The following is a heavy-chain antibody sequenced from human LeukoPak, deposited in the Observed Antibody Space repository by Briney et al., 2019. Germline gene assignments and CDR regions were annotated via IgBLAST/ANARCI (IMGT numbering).Heavy chain of an antibody. CDR3: ARNLNSGSYYYFDY. D-gene: IGHD1-26*01. CDR2: IHSGGADT. Sequence: GGSLRLSCAASGFTFSNHAMAWVRQAPGKGLEWVSAIHSGGADTYYADSVKGRFTIFRDNSKNTLSLQMNSLRPEDTALYYCARNLNSGSYYYFDYWGQGTLVTVSS. CDR1: GFTFSNHA. V-gene: IGHV3-23*01. J-gene: IGHJ4*02.